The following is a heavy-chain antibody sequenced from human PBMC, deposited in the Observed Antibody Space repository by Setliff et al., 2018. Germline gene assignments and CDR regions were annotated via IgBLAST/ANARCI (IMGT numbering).Heavy chain of an antibody. V-gene: IGHV3-74*01. CDR3: ARDLVGATADF. CDR1: GFTFSSYW. J-gene: IGHJ4*02. Sequence: GGSLRLSCAASGFTFSSYWMHWVRQAPGKGLVWVSRTNNDGSTINHADSVKGRFTISRDNAKNTVYLQMNSLRGDDTAVYHCARDLVGATADFWGRGTLVTVSS. D-gene: IGHD1-26*01. CDR2: TNNDGSTI.